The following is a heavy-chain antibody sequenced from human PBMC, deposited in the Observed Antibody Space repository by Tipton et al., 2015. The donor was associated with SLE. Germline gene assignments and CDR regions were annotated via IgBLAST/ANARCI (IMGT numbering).Heavy chain of an antibody. J-gene: IGHJ4*02. V-gene: IGHV4-61*01. Sequence: TLSLTCTVSGDSVSSGTDYWGWIRLSPGKGLEWIGYVYYYDSVITNYNSPLKSRVMMSVDTPRNKFSLRLSSVTAAYTSIYDCARLCGGQISSIDCFAPGYYWNQGTLVTFSS. CDR3: ARLCGGQISSIDCFAPGYY. CDR2: VYYYDSVIT. D-gene: IGHD2-21*01. CDR1: GDSVSSGTDY.